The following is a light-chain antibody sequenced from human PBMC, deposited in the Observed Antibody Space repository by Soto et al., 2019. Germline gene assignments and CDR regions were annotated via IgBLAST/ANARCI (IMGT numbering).Light chain of an antibody. J-gene: IGKJ1*01. V-gene: IGKV3-20*01. CDR1: QSVGSTY. Sequence: DIVLTQSPGTLYLSPGERATLSCRASQSVGSTYLAWYQQKPGQAPRLLIYGASSRATGIPDRFSGSGSGTDFTLTISRLEPEDFAVYYCHQRQSWPRTFGQGTKVDIK. CDR2: GAS. CDR3: HQRQSWPRT.